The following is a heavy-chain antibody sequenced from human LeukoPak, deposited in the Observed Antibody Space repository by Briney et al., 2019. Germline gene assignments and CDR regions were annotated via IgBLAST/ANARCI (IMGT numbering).Heavy chain of an antibody. CDR3: ARDQAGSGHYADY. CDR1: GFTFSSYA. J-gene: IGHJ4*02. D-gene: IGHD3-10*01. CDR2: IRYDGSSK. V-gene: IGHV3-30*02. Sequence: GGSLRLSWADSGFTFSSYAMHWVRQAPANGLEWLAYIRYDGSSKYYADFVKGRFTISRDNSKNTLYLQMNGLRAEDTAVYYCARDQAGSGHYADYWGQGTLVTVSS.